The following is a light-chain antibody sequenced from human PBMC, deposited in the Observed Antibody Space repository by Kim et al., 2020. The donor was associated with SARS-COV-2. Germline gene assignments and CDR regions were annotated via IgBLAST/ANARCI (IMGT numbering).Light chain of an antibody. V-gene: IGKV3-20*01. CDR3: QQYGTSPLT. CDR2: GAS. J-gene: IGKJ4*01. CDR1: QSVRSYY. Sequence: LSRRESATLACRASQSVRSYYLAWYQQKPGQAARLLIYGASSRVTGIPDMFSGSGSGTDFTLTISRLEPEDFAVYYCQQYGTSPLTCGGGTKVEI.